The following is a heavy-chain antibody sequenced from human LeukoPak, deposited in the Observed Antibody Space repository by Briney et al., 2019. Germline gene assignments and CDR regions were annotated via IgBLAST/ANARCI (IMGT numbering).Heavy chain of an antibody. CDR1: GYTLTELS. J-gene: IGHJ4*02. V-gene: IGHV1-24*01. Sequence: GASVKVSCKVSGYTLTELSMHWVRQAPGKGLEWMGGFDPEDGETIYAQKFQGRVTMTEDTSTDTAYMELRSLRSDDTAVYYCARDTSPSRYYDSSGYNDYLDYWGQGTLVTVSS. CDR3: ARDTSPSRYYDSSGYNDYLDY. D-gene: IGHD3-22*01. CDR2: FDPEDGET.